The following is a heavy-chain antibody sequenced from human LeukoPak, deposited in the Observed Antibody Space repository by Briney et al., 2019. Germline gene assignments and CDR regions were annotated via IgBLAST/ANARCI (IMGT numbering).Heavy chain of an antibody. J-gene: IGHJ5*02. Sequence: SGGSLRLSCAASGFTFGGHWMHWVRQAPGKGLVWVSRIKGDGSITMYADSVKGQFTISRDNAKNMLYLQMNSLRVEDTAVYYCAKSDWFDPWGQGTLVTVSS. CDR1: GFTFGGHW. V-gene: IGHV3-74*03. CDR2: IKGDGSIT. CDR3: AKSDWFDP.